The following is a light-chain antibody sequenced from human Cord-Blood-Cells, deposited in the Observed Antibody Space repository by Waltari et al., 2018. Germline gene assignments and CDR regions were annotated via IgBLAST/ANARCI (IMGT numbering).Light chain of an antibody. CDR1: QIVSSN. CDR2: GAS. CDR3: QQYNSWPYT. Sequence: EIVMTQSPATLSVSPGERATLSCRASQIVSSNVAWYQQKPGKAPRLLICGASTRASSIPARFSGSCSGTEITLTISSLQSEDFAVYCCQQYNSWPYTFGQGTKLEIK. V-gene: IGKV3-15*01. J-gene: IGKJ2*01.